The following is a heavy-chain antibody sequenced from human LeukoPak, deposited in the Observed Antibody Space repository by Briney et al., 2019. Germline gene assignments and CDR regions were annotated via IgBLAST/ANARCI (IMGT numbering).Heavy chain of an antibody. CDR3: ARAIVVVLAALTDEYYFDY. J-gene: IGHJ4*02. D-gene: IGHD2-2*01. CDR1: GFPFSSYA. V-gene: IGHV3-30*14. Sequence: GGSLRLSCAASGFPFSSYAMHWVRQAPGKGLEWVALISDDERNKYYADSVKGRFTISRDNSKNTLYLQMNSLRAEDTAVYYCARAIVVVLAALTDEYYFDYWGQGTLVTVSS. CDR2: ISDDERNK.